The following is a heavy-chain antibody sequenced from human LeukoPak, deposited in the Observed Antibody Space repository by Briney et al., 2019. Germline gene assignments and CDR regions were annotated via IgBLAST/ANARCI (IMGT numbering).Heavy chain of an antibody. D-gene: IGHD6-19*01. J-gene: IGHJ4*02. CDR3: ARHPSVAGTKGGFDH. Sequence: PSETLSPTCTVSGGSVSSYYWSWIRQSPGKGLEWIGYIFYIGSTNYNPSLKSRVTISVDTSKNQFSLKLSSVTAADTAVYYCARHPSVAGTKGGFDHWGQGTLVTVSS. CDR2: IFYIGST. V-gene: IGHV4-59*08. CDR1: GGSVSSYY.